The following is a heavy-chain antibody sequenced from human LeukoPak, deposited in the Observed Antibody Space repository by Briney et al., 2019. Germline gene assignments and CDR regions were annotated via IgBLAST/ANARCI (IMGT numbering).Heavy chain of an antibody. CDR1: GGTFNTHS. CDR2: ITPIIGTT. D-gene: IGHD1-26*01. Sequence: GSSVKVSCRSSGGTFNTHSFKWVRQAPGQGLEWMGRITPIIGTTKYAQRFQGRVTITADTSTSTAYLELRGLTYDDSAVYYCTRVTLRGSKYNWFDPWGQGTHVSVSS. V-gene: IGHV1-69*08. J-gene: IGHJ5*02. CDR3: TRVTLRGSKYNWFDP.